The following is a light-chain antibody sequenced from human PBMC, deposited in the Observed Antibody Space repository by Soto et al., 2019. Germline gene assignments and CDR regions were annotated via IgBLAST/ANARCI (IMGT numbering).Light chain of an antibody. V-gene: IGLV1-44*01. CDR2: SNN. CDR1: SSNIGSNT. J-gene: IGLJ1*01. CDR3: AAWDDSLNGPHYV. Sequence: QSALTQPPSASGTPGQRVTISCSGSSSNIGSNTVNWYQQLPGTAPKLLIYSNNQRPSGVPDRFSGSKSGTSASLAISGLQSEDEADYYCAAWDDSLNGPHYVFGTGTKAT.